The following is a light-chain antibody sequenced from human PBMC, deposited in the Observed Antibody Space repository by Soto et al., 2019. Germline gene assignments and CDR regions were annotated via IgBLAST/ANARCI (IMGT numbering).Light chain of an antibody. J-gene: IGKJ5*01. CDR3: QQYNSPIT. CDR2: AAS. V-gene: IGKV1-9*01. Sequence: IQLTQSPSSLSASVGDRVTITCRASQAISSHLAWYQQKPGKAPKLLVYAASTLQSGVPSRFSGSGSGTEFTLTISSLQPDDFATYYCQQYNSPITFGQGTRLEI. CDR1: QAISSH.